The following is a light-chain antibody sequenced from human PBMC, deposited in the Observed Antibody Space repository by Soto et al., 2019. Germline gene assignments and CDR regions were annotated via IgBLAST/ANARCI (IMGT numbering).Light chain of an antibody. CDR1: SSDVGGNNY. Sequence: QSVLTQPASVSGSPGQSITISCTRTSSDVGGNNYVSWYQQHPGKAPKLIIYDVSNRPLGVSYCFSGSKSGNTASLTISWLQAEDEADYYCSSYTSSSTPLYVFGTGTKVTVL. CDR3: SSYTSSSTPLYV. CDR2: DVS. V-gene: IGLV2-14*01. J-gene: IGLJ1*01.